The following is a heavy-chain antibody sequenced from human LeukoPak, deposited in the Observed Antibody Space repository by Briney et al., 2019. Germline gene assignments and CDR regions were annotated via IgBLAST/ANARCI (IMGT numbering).Heavy chain of an antibody. D-gene: IGHD6-13*01. V-gene: IGHV3-33*01. CDR3: ARRGSTWCYFDY. CDR1: GFTFNTYA. CDR2: VCYDGSDT. J-gene: IGHJ4*02. Sequence: HAGGSLRLSCAASGFTFNTYAMHWVRQAPRKGLEWVSVVCYDGSDTYYGDSVKGRLTISRDNSKNTLYLQKTSLRGEDTAVYYCARRGSTWCYFDYWGQGTLVTVSS.